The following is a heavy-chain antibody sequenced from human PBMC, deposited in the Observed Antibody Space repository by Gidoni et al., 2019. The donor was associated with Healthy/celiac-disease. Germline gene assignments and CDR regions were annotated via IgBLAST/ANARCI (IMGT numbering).Heavy chain of an antibody. CDR3: ARVQQQLVAYYFDY. J-gene: IGHJ4*02. CDR1: GFTFRSYG. V-gene: IGHV3-7*03. D-gene: IGHD6-13*01. CDR2: IKQDGSEK. Sequence: EVQLVESGGGLVQPGGSLRLSCAASGFTFRSYGMSWVRQAPGKGLEWVANIKQDGSEKYYVDSVKCRFTIARDNAKNSLYLQMNSLRAEDTAVYYCARVQQQLVAYYFDYWGQGTLVTVSS.